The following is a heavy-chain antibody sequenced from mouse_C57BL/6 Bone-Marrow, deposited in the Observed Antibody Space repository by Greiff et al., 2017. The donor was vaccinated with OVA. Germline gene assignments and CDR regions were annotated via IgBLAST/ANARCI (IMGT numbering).Heavy chain of an antibody. V-gene: IGHV1-69*01. D-gene: IGHD1-1*01. CDR3: ANDYYGSGYWYFDV. CDR1: GYTFTSYW. J-gene: IGHJ1*03. CDR2: IDPSDSYT. Sequence: QVQLQQPGAELVMPGASVKLSCKASGYTFTSYWMHWVKQRPGQGLEWIGEIDPSDSYTNYNQKFKGKSTLTVDQSSSTAYMQLSSLTSEDSAVYYCANDYYGSGYWYFDVWGTGTTVTVSS.